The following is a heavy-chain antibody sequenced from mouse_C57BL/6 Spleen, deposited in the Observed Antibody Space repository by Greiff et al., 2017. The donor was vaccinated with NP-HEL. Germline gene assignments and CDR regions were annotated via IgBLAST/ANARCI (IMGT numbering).Heavy chain of an antibody. V-gene: IGHV5-4*01. D-gene: IGHD1-1*01. J-gene: IGHJ1*03. CDR3: ARDRGSPLYWYFDV. CDR1: GFTFSSYA. Sequence: EVKLVESGGGLVKPGGSLKLSCAASGFTFSSYAMSWVRQTPEKRLEWVATISDGGSYTYYPDNVKGRFTISRDNAKNNLYLQMSHLKSEDTAMYYCARDRGSPLYWYFDVWGTGTTVTVSS. CDR2: ISDGGSYT.